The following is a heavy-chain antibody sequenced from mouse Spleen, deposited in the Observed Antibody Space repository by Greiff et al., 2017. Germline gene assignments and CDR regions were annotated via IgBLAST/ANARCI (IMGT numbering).Heavy chain of an antibody. CDR1: GFTFSSYA. V-gene: IGHV5-9-3*01. Sequence: EVQGVESGGGLVKPGGSLKLSCAASGFTFSSYAMSWVRQTPEKRLEWVATISSGGSYTYYPDSVKGRFTISRDNAKNTLYLQMSSLRSEDTAMYYCARHHRSSYWYFDVWGAGTTVTVSS. CDR2: ISSGGSYT. J-gene: IGHJ1*01. CDR3: ARHHRSSYWYFDV. D-gene: IGHD2-14*01.